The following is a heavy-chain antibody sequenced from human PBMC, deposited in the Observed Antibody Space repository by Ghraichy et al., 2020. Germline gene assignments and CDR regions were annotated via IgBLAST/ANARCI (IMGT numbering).Heavy chain of an antibody. Sequence: GPTLVKPTQTLTLTCTFSGFSLSTSGMRVSWIRQPPGKALEWLARIDWDDDKFYSTSLKTRLTISKDTSKNQVVLTMTNMDPVDTATYYCARVLYSSSSPYFDYWGQGTLVTVSS. CDR2: IDWDDDK. CDR1: GFSLSTSGMR. V-gene: IGHV2-70*04. CDR3: ARVLYSSSSPYFDY. J-gene: IGHJ4*02. D-gene: IGHD6-6*01.